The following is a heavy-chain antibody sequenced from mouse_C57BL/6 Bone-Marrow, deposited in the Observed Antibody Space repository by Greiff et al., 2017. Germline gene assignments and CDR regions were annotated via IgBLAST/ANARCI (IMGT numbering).Heavy chain of an antibody. Sequence: EVQLQQSGPELVKPGASVKISCKASGYTFTDYYMNWVKQSHGKSLEWIGDINPNNGGTSYNQKFKGKATLTVDKSSSTAYMELRSLTSEDSAVYYCARGVTTVVPSYFDVWGTGTTVTVSS. CDR2: INPNNGGT. CDR3: ARGVTTVVPSYFDV. V-gene: IGHV1-26*01. J-gene: IGHJ1*03. CDR1: GYTFTDYY. D-gene: IGHD1-1*01.